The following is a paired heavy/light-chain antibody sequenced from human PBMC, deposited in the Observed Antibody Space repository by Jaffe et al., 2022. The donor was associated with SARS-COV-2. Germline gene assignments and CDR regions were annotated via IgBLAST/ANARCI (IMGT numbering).Light chain of an antibody. J-gene: IGKJ2*01. CDR3: QQYNNWPPMYT. Sequence: EIVMTQSPATLSVSPGESATLSCRASYSVSSNLAWYQQKPGQAPRLLMYGASTRATGIPARFRGSGSGTEFTLTISSLQSEDVAVYYCQQYNNWPPMYTFGQGTKLEIK. CDR1: YSVSSN. CDR2: GAS. V-gene: IGKV3-15*01.
Heavy chain of an antibody. CDR2: IHHSGST. CDR1: GYSITNANY. V-gene: IGHV4-38-2*02. J-gene: IGHJ5*02. Sequence: QVQLQESGPGLVKPSETLSLTCTVSGYSITNANYWGWIRQPPGKGLEWIGSIHHSGSTYYNPSLKSRVTISVDTSKNQFSLKLSSVTAADTAVYSCARDIGSYTWFDPWGQGTLVTVSS. D-gene: IGHD1-26*01. CDR3: ARDIGSYTWFDP.